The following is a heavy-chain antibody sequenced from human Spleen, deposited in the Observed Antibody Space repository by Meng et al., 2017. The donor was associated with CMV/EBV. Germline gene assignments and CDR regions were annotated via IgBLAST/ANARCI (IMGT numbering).Heavy chain of an antibody. V-gene: IGHV5-51*01. CDR2: IYPGDSDT. D-gene: IGHD3-16*01. J-gene: IGHJ5*02. Sequence: GGSLRLSCQGSGYRFSTYWIGWLRHMPGKGLEWVGIIYPGDSDTRYSPSFQGQVTLSADRSNGTAYLQWSSLKASDTAMYYCARRPAGGSDWFDPWGQGTLVTVSS. CDR1: GYRFSTYW. CDR3: ARRPAGGSDWFDP.